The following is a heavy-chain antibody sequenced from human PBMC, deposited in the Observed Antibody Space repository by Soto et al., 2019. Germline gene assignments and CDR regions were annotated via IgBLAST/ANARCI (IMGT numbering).Heavy chain of an antibody. CDR3: ARSQITVVRGVTGMDV. D-gene: IGHD3-10*01. CDR1: GYTFTSSY. V-gene: IGHV1-46*01. CDR2: INPSGGST. J-gene: IGHJ6*02. Sequence: GASVKVSCKASGYTFTSSYMHWVRQAPGQGLEWMGIINPSGGSTNYAQKFQGRVTMTRDTSTSTVYMEVGSLRSEDTAVYYCARSQITVVRGVTGMDVWGQGTTVTVSS.